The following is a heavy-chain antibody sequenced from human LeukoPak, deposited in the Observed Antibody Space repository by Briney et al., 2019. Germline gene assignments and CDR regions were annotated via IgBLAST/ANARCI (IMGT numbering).Heavy chain of an antibody. D-gene: IGHD5-18*01. CDR3: ARLRGYSYGYEVLFDY. J-gene: IGHJ4*02. V-gene: IGHV4-34*01. Sequence: SETLSLTCAVYSESFSSYYWSWIRQPPGKGPEWIGEISHRGSTNYNPSLKSRVTISVDTSKNQFSLKLSSVTAADTAVYYCARLRGYSYGYEVLFDYWGQGTLVTVSS. CDR1: SESFSSYY. CDR2: ISHRGST.